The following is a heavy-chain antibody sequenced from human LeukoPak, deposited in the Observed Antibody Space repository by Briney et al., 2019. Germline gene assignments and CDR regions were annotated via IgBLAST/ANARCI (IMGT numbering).Heavy chain of an antibody. Sequence: ASVRVSCKASGYTFTGNYMHWVRQAPGQGLEWMGWINPNTGDTNYAQKFQGRVTMTRDTSISTAYMELSRLRSDDTAVYYCSREGWDRAGFDYWGQGTLLTVSS. CDR3: SREGWDRAGFDY. J-gene: IGHJ4*02. CDR2: INPNTGDT. CDR1: GYTFTGNY. D-gene: IGHD1-26*01. V-gene: IGHV1-2*02.